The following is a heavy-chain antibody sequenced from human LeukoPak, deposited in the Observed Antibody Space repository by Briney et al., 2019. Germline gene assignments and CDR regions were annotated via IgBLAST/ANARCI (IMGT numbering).Heavy chain of an antibody. CDR1: GFTFSNYW. CDR2: IGQDGSEA. D-gene: IGHD3-16*01. CDR3: ARDGD. Sequence: GGSLRLSCAASGFTFSNYWMSWVRQAPGKGLEWVANIGQDGSEAYYVDSVKGRFTISRDNAKNSLYLQMNSLRAEDTAVYYCARDGDLGQGTLVTVSS. J-gene: IGHJ4*02. V-gene: IGHV3-7*01.